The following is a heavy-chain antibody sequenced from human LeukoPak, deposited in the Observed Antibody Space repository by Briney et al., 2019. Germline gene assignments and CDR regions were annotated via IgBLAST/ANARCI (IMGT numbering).Heavy chain of an antibody. CDR3: AKDPSSMVRGVIMDY. CDR2: ISYDGSNK. Sequence: GGSLRLSCAASGFTFSSYGMHWVRQAPGKGLEWVAVISYDGSNKYYADSVKGRFTISRDNSKNTLYLQMNSLRAEDTAVYYCAKDPSSMVRGVIMDYWGQGTLVTVSS. V-gene: IGHV3-30*18. D-gene: IGHD3-10*01. J-gene: IGHJ4*02. CDR1: GFTFSSYG.